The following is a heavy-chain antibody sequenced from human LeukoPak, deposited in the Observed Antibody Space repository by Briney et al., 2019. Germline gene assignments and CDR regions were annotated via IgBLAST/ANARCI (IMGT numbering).Heavy chain of an antibody. Sequence: SETLSLTCTVSGGSISSGGYYWSWIRQHPGKGLEWIGYIYYSGSTYYNPSLKSRVIISVDTSKNQFSLKLSSVTAADTAVYYCARDGYGSGSYYSPSAFDPWGQGTLVTVSS. V-gene: IGHV4-31*03. D-gene: IGHD3-10*01. CDR1: GGSISSGGYY. CDR3: ARDGYGSGSYYSPSAFDP. CDR2: IYYSGST. J-gene: IGHJ5*02.